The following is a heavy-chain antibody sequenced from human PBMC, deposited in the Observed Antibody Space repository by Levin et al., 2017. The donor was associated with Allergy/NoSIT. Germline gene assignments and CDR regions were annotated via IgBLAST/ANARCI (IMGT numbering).Heavy chain of an antibody. CDR2: ISYSGNS. D-gene: IGHD2-15*01. CDR3: TRVFTGSCFDH. CDR1: GGSITNNPYY. Sequence: PGGSLRLSCAVSGGSITNNPYYWGWIRQPPGKGLEWIGSISYSGNSYYNASLKSRVTISRDTSKNQFSLRLSSVTAADTALYYCTRVFTGSCFDHWGQGIVVTVSS. J-gene: IGHJ4*02. V-gene: IGHV4-39*07.